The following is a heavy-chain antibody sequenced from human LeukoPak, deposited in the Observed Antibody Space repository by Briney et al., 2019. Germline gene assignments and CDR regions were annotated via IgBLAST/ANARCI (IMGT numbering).Heavy chain of an antibody. CDR3: ARDSGSSYGSL. Sequence: PSETLSLTCTVSGGSISSYYWSWIRQPPGKGLEWIGYIYYSGSTNYNPSLKSRVTISVDTSKNQFSLKLSSVTAADTAVYYCARDSGSSYGSLWGQGTLVTVSS. CDR2: IYYSGST. D-gene: IGHD1-26*01. J-gene: IGHJ4*02. V-gene: IGHV4-59*01. CDR1: GGSISSYY.